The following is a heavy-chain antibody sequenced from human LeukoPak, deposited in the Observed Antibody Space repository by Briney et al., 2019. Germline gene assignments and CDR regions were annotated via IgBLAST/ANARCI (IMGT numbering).Heavy chain of an antibody. CDR2: IYYSGSP. CDR1: GGSISSYY. V-gene: IGHV4-59*01. CDR3: ARGVVAAPQTFDY. D-gene: IGHD2-15*01. J-gene: IGHJ4*02. Sequence: SETLSLTCTVSGGSISSYYWSWIRQPPGKGLEWIGYIYYSGSPNYNPSLKSRVTISVDTSKNQFSLKLTSVTAADTAVYYCARGVVAAPQTFDYWGQGTLVTVSS.